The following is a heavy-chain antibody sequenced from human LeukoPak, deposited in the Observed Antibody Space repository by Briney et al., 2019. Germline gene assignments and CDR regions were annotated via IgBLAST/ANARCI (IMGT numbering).Heavy chain of an antibody. CDR3: ARDQKDYYDSSGYYP. D-gene: IGHD3-22*01. CDR1: GYTFTSYG. Sequence: ASVKVSCKASGYTFTSYGISWVRQAPGQGLEWMGWISAYNGNTNYAQKLQGRVTMTTDTSTSTAYMELRSLRSDDTAVYYCARDQKDYYDSSGYYPWGQGTLVTVSS. V-gene: IGHV1-18*01. J-gene: IGHJ5*02. CDR2: ISAYNGNT.